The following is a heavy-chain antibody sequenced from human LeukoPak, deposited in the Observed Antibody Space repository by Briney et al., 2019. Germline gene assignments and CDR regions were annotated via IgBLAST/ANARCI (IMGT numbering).Heavy chain of an antibody. Sequence: PSETLSLTCAVYGGSFSGYYWSWIRQPPGKGLEWIGEINHSGSTNYNPSLKSRVTISVDTSKNHFSLKLSSVTAADTAVYYCASRAYYFDYWGQGTLVTVSS. CDR2: INHSGST. V-gene: IGHV4-34*01. J-gene: IGHJ4*02. CDR1: GGSFSGYY. CDR3: ASRAYYFDY.